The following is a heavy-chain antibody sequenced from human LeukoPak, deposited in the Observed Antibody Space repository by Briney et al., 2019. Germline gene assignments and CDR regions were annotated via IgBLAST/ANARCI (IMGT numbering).Heavy chain of an antibody. J-gene: IGHJ3*02. D-gene: IGHD3-16*02. Sequence: SETLSLTCAVYGGSFSGYYWSWIRQPPGKGLEWIGEINHSGSTNYNPSLKSRVTISVDTSKNQFSLKLSSVTAADTAVYYCARHFLGPLRLSTGAFDIWGQGTMVTVSS. CDR2: INHSGST. V-gene: IGHV4-34*01. CDR1: GGSFSGYY. CDR3: ARHFLGPLRLSTGAFDI.